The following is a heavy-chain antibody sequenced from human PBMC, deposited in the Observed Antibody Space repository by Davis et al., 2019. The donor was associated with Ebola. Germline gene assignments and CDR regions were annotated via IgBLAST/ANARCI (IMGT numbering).Heavy chain of an antibody. D-gene: IGHD3-22*01. J-gene: IGHJ4*02. CDR2: ISYDGSNK. Sequence: PGGSLRLSCAASGFTFSSYGMHWVRQAPGKGLEWVAVISYDGSNKYYADSVKGRFTISRDNSKNTLYLQMNSLRAEDTAVYYCAKDQYYYDSSGFGYWGQGTLVTVSS. CDR1: GFTFSSYG. V-gene: IGHV3-30*18. CDR3: AKDQYYYDSSGFGY.